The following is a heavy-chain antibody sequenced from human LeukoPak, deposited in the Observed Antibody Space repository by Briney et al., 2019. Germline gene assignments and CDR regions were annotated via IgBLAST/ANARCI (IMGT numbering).Heavy chain of an antibody. V-gene: IGHV3-7*01. CDR2: IKYDGSEK. J-gene: IGHJ4*02. CDR3: ASGFLDDFWSGHF. Sequence: GGSLRLSCAASGFSFSTHWMSWVRLAPGKGPEWVANIKYDGSEKYYVDSVKGRFTISRDNAKTSLYLHMNSLRAEDTGVYYCASGFLDDFWSGHFWGQGTLVTVSS. CDR1: GFSFSTHW. D-gene: IGHD3-3*01.